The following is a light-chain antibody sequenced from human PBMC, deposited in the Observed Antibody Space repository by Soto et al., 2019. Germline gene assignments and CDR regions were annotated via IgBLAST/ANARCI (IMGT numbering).Light chain of an antibody. CDR1: SSNIGTNT. J-gene: IGLJ2*01. CDR2: SDN. V-gene: IGLV1-44*01. CDR3: AAWDVSLVV. Sequence: QSVLTQPPSASGTPGQRVTISCSGSSSNIGTNTVIWYQQLPGAAPKLLIYSDNQRPSGVPDRFSGSKSGTSASLAISGLHSEDEADYYCAAWDVSLVVFGGGTKLTVL.